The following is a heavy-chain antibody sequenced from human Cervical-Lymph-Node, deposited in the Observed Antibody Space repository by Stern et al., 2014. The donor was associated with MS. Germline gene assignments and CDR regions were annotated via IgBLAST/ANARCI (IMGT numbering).Heavy chain of an antibody. V-gene: IGHV3-23*04. Sequence: VQLVESGGGLVQPGGSLRLSCAASGFTFSSYAMSWVRQAPGKGLEWVSAISGSGGSTYYADSVKGRFTISRDKSKNTLHLQMNSLRAEDTAIYYCAKVVGATGNFFDYWGQGTLVTVSS. CDR1: GFTFSSYA. D-gene: IGHD1-26*01. CDR3: AKVVGATGNFFDY. CDR2: ISGSGGST. J-gene: IGHJ4*02.